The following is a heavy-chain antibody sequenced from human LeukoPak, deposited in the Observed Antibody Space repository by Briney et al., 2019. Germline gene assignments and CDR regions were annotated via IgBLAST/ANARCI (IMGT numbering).Heavy chain of an antibody. CDR2: IYTSGST. CDR1: GGSISSGSYY. J-gene: IGHJ6*03. D-gene: IGHD5-24*01. Sequence: PSQTLSLTCTVSGGSISSGSYYWSWIRQPAGKGLEWIGRIYTSGSTNYNPSLKSRVTMSVDTSKNQFSLKLSSVAAADTAVYYCAREPMATITGYYMDVWGKGTTVTVSS. CDR3: AREPMATITGYYMDV. V-gene: IGHV4-61*02.